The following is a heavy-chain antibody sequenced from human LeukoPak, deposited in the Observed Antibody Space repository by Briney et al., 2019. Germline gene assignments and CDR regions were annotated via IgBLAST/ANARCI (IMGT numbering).Heavy chain of an antibody. CDR3: ARHYDSSGYYYFDY. V-gene: IGHV4-34*01. CDR1: GGSFSGYY. D-gene: IGHD3-22*01. Sequence: SETLSLTCAVYGGSFSGYYWSWIRRPPGKGLEWIGEINHSGSTNYNPSLKSRVTISVDTSKNQFSLKLSSVTAADTAVYYCARHYDSSGYYYFDYWGQGTLVTVSS. J-gene: IGHJ4*02. CDR2: INHSGST.